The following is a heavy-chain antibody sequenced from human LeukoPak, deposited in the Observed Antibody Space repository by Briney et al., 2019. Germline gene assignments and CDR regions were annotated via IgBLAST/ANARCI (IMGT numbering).Heavy chain of an antibody. D-gene: IGHD4/OR15-4a*01. CDR3: ARGRTSFDY. Sequence: SETLSLTCTVSGGSISSYYWSWIRQPPGKGLEWIGYMYHSGSTNYSPSLKSRVTISLDTSKNQFSLKLTSVTAADTAVYYCARGRTSFDYWGQGTLVTVSS. CDR1: GGSISSYY. J-gene: IGHJ4*02. CDR2: MYHSGST. V-gene: IGHV4-59*01.